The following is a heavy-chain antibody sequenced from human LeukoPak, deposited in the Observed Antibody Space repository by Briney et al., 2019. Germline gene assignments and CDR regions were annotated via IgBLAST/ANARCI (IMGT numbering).Heavy chain of an antibody. J-gene: IGHJ5*02. Sequence: GASVKVSCKASGGTFSSYAISWVRQAPGQGLEWMGGIIPIFGTANYAQKFQGRVTITADKSTSTAYMELSSLRSEDTAVYYCARDRREMATYNWFDPWGQGTLVTVSS. V-gene: IGHV1-69*06. D-gene: IGHD5-24*01. CDR2: IIPIFGTA. CDR3: ARDRREMATYNWFDP. CDR1: GGTFSSYA.